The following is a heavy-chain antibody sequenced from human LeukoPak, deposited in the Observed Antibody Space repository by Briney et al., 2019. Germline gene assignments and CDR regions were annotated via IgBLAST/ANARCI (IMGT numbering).Heavy chain of an antibody. CDR2: FDPEDGET. V-gene: IGHV1-24*01. D-gene: IGHD2-2*01. CDR3: ASSIVVVPAAISYYGMDV. Sequence: ASVRVSCKVSRYTLTELSMHWVRQAPGKGLEWMGGFDPEDGETIYAQKFQGRVTMTEDTSTDTAYMGLSSLRSEDTAVYYCASSIVVVPAAISYYGMDVWGKGTTVTVSS. J-gene: IGHJ6*04. CDR1: RYTLTELS.